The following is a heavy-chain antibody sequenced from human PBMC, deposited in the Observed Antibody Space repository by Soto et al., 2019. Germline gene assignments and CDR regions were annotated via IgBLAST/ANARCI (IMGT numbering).Heavy chain of an antibody. CDR1: GGSISSGGYY. Sequence: SETLSLTCTVSGGSISSGGYYWSWIRQHPGKGLEWIGYIYYSGSTYYNPSLKSRVTISVDTSKNQFSLKLSSVTAADTAVYYCARSWAAAGNNWFDPWGQGTLVTVSS. CDR3: ARSWAAAGNNWFDP. D-gene: IGHD6-13*01. V-gene: IGHV4-31*03. CDR2: IYYSGST. J-gene: IGHJ5*02.